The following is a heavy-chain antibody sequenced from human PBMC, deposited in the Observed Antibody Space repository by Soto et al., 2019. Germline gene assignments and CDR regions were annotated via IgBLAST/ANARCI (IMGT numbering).Heavy chain of an antibody. CDR1: GFTVSSNY. J-gene: IGHJ3*02. CDR3: SRDWILGTLSGVQYPDAFDI. CDR2: IYSGGST. Sequence: GGSLRLSCAASGFTVSSNYMSWVRQAPGKGLERVSVIYSGGSTYYADSVKGRFTISRDNSKNTLYLQMNSLRAEDTAVYYCSRDWILGTLSGVQYPDAFDIWGQGTMVTVSS. D-gene: IGHD4-4*01. V-gene: IGHV3-66*01.